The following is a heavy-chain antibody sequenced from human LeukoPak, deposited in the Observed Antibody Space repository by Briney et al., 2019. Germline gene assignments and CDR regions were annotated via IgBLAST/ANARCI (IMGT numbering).Heavy chain of an antibody. CDR2: IYSGGST. J-gene: IGHJ4*02. D-gene: IGHD5-24*01. V-gene: IGHV3-53*01. Sequence: PTGGSLRLSCAASGFTVSSNYMSWVRQAPGKGLEWVSVIYSGGSTYYADSVKGRFTISRDNSKNTLYLQMNSLRAEDTAVYYCARDGRDGYNYDYWGQGTLVTVSS. CDR1: GFTVSSNY. CDR3: ARDGRDGYNYDY.